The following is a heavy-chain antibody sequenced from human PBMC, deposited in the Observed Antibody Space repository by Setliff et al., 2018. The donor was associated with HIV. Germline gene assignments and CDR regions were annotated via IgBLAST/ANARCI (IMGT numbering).Heavy chain of an antibody. V-gene: IGHV4-39*02. D-gene: IGHD2-21*02. CDR2: IYYSGRT. J-gene: IGHJ4*02. CDR3: ARLSGDYYYFDY. CDR1: GGSISSGAYY. Sequence: SETLSLTCTFSGGSISSGAYYWGWSRQPPGKGLEWIGSIYYSGRTYYNPSLKSRLTISVDTSKNHFSLTLNSVTAADTAVYYCARLSGDYYYFDYWGQGTLVTVSS.